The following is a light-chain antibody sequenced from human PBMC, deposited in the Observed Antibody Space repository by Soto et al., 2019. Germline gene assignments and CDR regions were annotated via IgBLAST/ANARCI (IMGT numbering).Light chain of an antibody. CDR2: DTS. CDR3: QQYNNWPPIT. V-gene: IGKV3-11*01. CDR1: QSAGNF. J-gene: IGKJ5*01. Sequence: EIVMTPSPATPFVSPGEKAPPSFRASQSAGNFLAWYQQKPGQAPRLLIYDTSNRATDIPARFSGSGSGTDFTLTISSLKPEDFAVYYCQQYNNWPPITFGQGTRLEIK.